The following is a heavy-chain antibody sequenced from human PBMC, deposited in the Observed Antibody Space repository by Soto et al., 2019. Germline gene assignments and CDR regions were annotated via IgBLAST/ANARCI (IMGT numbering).Heavy chain of an antibody. CDR3: ASDRYCSGGSCYSVAFDI. V-gene: IGHV1-8*01. CDR2: MNPNSGNT. Sequence: ASVKVSCKASGYTFTSYDINWVRQATGQGLEWMGWMNPNSGNTGYAQKFQGRVTMTRNTSISTAYMELSSLRSEDTAVYYCASDRYCSGGSCYSVAFDIRGQGTMVTVSS. CDR1: GYTFTSYD. D-gene: IGHD2-15*01. J-gene: IGHJ3*02.